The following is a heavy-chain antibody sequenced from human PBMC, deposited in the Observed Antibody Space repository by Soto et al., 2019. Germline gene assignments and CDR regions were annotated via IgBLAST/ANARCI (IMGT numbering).Heavy chain of an antibody. Sequence: SETLSLTCTVSCYSISSGSYWAWIRQPPGKGPEWIASIYHGGTTFYNPSLKSRITISVDTSNNQFSLKLTSVTAADTAVYYCAMVHVMVVAGSTFDYWGHGTLVTVSS. V-gene: IGHV4-38-2*02. CDR3: AMVHVMVVAGSTFDY. CDR2: IYHGGTT. J-gene: IGHJ4*01. D-gene: IGHD6-19*01. CDR1: CYSISSGSY.